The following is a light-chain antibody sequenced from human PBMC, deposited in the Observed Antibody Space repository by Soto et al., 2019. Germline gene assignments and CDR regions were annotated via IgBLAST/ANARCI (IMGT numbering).Light chain of an antibody. CDR3: SSYAGSNKVV. V-gene: IGLV2-8*01. J-gene: IGLJ2*01. CDR2: DVT. Sequence: QSALTQPPSASGSPGQSVTISCTGTSSDVGLYNFVSWYQHHPGKAPKLTIYDVTKRPSGVPDRFSGSKPGNTASLTVSGLQAEDEADYYCSSYAGSNKVVFGGGTKLTVL. CDR1: SSDVGLYNF.